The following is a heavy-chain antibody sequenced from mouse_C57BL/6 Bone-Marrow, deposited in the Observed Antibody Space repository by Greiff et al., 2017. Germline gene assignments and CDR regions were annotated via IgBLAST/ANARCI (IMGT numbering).Heavy chain of an antibody. CDR1: GYTFTSYW. V-gene: IGHV1-55*01. D-gene: IGHD3-1*01. J-gene: IGHJ2*01. Sequence: QVQLQQPGAELVKPGASVKMSCKASGYTFTSYWLTWVKQRPGQGLEWIGDIYPTSGRTNYNEKFKSKAILTVDTSSNTAYMQLSSLTSADSAVFYCARSGPRGRSFDDWGQGTTLTVSS. CDR2: IYPTSGRT. CDR3: ARSGPRGRSFDD.